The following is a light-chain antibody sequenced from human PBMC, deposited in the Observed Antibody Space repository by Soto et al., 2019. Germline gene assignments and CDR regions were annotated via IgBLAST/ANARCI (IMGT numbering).Light chain of an antibody. CDR1: QTVSSN. J-gene: IGKJ5*01. CDR2: GTS. V-gene: IGKV3-20*01. CDR3: QQYGSSIT. Sequence: EVVMTQSPATLSVCAGERATLSCRASQTVSSNLAWYQQKPGQSPRLLIYGTSSRATGIPDRFSGSGSGTDFTLTISRLEPEDFAVFYCQQYGSSITFGQGTRLEIK.